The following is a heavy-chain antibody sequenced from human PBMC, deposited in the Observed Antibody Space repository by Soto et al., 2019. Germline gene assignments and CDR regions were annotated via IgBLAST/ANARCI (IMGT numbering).Heavy chain of an antibody. Sequence: QVQLVQSGAEVKKPGASVKVSCKTSGYTFTNYDINWVRQATGQGLEWMGWTNPKSGYTGSAQKFXXRXTTXRDSSTSTAYMELHSLTSEDTAVYFCARTAGDLDYWGQGTLITVSS. V-gene: IGHV1-8*01. J-gene: IGHJ4*02. CDR2: TNPKSGYT. CDR1: GYTFTNYD. D-gene: IGHD4-17*01. CDR3: ARTAGDLDY.